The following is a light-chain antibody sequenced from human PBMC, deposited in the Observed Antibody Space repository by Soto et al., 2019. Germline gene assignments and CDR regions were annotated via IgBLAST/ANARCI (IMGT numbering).Light chain of an antibody. Sequence: EVVLTQSPDTLSLSLGERATLSSKASQTVSSNHIIWYQQKPNQAPTLLIYGASSRATGIPDRFSGSASGTDFTLTISKLEPEDFAVYHCQHYGSSPPITFGQGTRLQIK. V-gene: IGKV3-20*01. J-gene: IGKJ5*01. CDR2: GAS. CDR3: QHYGSSPPIT. CDR1: QTVSSNH.